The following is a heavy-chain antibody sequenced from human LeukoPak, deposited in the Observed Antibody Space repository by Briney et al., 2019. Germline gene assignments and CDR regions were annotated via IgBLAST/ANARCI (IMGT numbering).Heavy chain of an antibody. V-gene: IGHV3-23*01. J-gene: IGHJ4*02. CDR3: MKGGWGSPFDY. D-gene: IGHD7-27*01. CDR2: VGDNGGGA. CDR1: GFTFSSYA. Sequence: GGSLRLSCAASGFTFSSYAMSWVRQAPGKGLEWISAVGDNGGGAFYADSVKGRFTISKDVSSDTLYLQMDSLTADDTAVYYCMKGGWGSPFDYWGQGTMVTVSS.